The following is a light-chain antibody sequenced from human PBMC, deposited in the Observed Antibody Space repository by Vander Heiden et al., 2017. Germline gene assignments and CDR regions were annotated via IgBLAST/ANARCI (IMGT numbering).Light chain of an antibody. CDR3: QQSYSTPYT. V-gene: IGKV1-39*01. CDR2: AAS. CDR1: QSISIY. Sequence: IRMTQSPSSLSPSVGDKVTITCRASQSISIYLNWYQQKPGKAPKLLIYAASSLQSGVPSRFSGSGSGTDFTLTISSLQPEDFATYYCQQSYSTPYTFGQGTKLEIK. J-gene: IGKJ2*01.